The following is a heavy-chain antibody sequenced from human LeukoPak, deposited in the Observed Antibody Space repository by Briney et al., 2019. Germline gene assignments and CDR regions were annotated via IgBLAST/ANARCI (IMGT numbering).Heavy chain of an antibody. CDR2: ISSSGSTI. D-gene: IGHD3-16*01. V-gene: IGHV3-48*03. CDR3: ARHHPLGGSPAGAFDI. J-gene: IGHJ3*02. CDR1: GFTFSSYE. Sequence: GGSLTLSCAASGFTFSSYEMNWVRQAPGKGLEWVSYISSSGSTIYYADSVKGRFTISRDNDKNSLYLRMNSLRAEDTAVYYCARHHPLGGSPAGAFDIWGQGTMVTVSS.